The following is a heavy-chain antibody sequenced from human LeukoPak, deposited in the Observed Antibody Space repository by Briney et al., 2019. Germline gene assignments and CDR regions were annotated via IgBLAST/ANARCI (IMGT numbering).Heavy chain of an antibody. CDR2: IKPDGSEK. CDR3: TRTMGVTPFDN. J-gene: IGHJ4*02. D-gene: IGHD1-26*01. CDR1: GFIFSNYW. Sequence: GGSLRLSCTASGFIFSNYWMSWVRQAPGKGLEWVANIKPDGSEKFYVDSVKGRFTISRDNAESSLHPQMNSLRAEDTSVYFCTRTMGVTPFDNWGQGTLVTVSS. V-gene: IGHV3-7*01.